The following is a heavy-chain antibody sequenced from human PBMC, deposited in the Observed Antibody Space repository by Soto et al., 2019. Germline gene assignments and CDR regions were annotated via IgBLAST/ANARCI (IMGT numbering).Heavy chain of an antibody. D-gene: IGHD3-3*01. CDR2: ISGGGGYT. CDR1: GFTFSSYA. Sequence: GGSLRLSCAASGFTFSSYAMTLVRQSPGKGLEWVSTISGGGGYTYYADSVKGRFTISRDNSKNTLYLRMNTLRAEDTAVYYCAKKVVNFWSGVDYWGQGTMVTVSS. CDR3: AKKVVNFWSGVDY. J-gene: IGHJ4*02. V-gene: IGHV3-23*01.